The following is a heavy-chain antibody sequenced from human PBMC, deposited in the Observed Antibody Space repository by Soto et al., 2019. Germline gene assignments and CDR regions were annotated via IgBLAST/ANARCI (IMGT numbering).Heavy chain of an antibody. CDR2: IAYDGADT. Sequence: PGGSLRLSCAASGFIFRSYGMHWVRQAPGKGLEWVAAIAYDGADTYYLDSVKGRFTISRDNSKNSLYLQMNSLRAEDTAVYYCARGLRIYYDRSGLHYWGQGTLVTVSS. CDR3: ARGLRIYYDRSGLHY. D-gene: IGHD3-22*01. V-gene: IGHV3-30*03. J-gene: IGHJ4*02. CDR1: GFIFRSYG.